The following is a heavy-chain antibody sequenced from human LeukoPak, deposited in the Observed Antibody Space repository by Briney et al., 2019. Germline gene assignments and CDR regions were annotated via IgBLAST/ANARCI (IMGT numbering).Heavy chain of an antibody. CDR1: GFTFSKDG. Sequence: GGSLRLSCAASGFTFSKDGMSWVRQAPGKGLEWVLTVNDNGANTHYADSVKGRFTISRDNSRNTLLLEMNSLRVDDTALYYCTKGDGGYYPIDNWGQGTLVIVSS. D-gene: IGHD1-26*01. CDR2: VNDNGANT. V-gene: IGHV3-23*01. J-gene: IGHJ4*02. CDR3: TKGDGGYYPIDN.